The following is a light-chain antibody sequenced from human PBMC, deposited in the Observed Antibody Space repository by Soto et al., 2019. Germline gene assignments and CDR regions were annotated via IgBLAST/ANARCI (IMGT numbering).Light chain of an antibody. CDR1: QGIRND. CDR2: AAS. Sequence: AIQMTQSPSSLSASVGYRVTITCRARQGIRNDLGWYQQKPGKAPTLLIYAASSLQSGVPSRFSGSGSGTDFTLTISRLQPEDFATSYCLQDYNLPTFGQGTRLEI. V-gene: IGKV1-6*01. J-gene: IGKJ5*01. CDR3: LQDYNLPT.